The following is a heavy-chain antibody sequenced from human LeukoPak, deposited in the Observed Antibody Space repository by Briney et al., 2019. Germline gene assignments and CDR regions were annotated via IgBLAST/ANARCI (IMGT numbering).Heavy chain of an antibody. D-gene: IGHD2-15*01. CDR2: IYYSGST. Sequence: PSETLSLTCTVSGGSISSGGYYWGWIRQHPGKGLEWIGYIYYSGSTYYNPSLKSRVTISVDTSKNQFSLKLSSVTAADTAVYYCASRHCSGGGCYFAGADPFDYWGQGTLVTVSS. CDR1: GGSISSGGYY. V-gene: IGHV4-31*03. J-gene: IGHJ4*02. CDR3: ASRHCSGGGCYFAGADPFDY.